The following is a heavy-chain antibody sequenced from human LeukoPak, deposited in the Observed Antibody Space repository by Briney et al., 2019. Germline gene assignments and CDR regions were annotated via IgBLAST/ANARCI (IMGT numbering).Heavy chain of an antibody. J-gene: IGHJ3*02. Sequence: SETLSLTCTVSGGSISSSTYYWGWIRQPPGKGLEWIGSMYYSGNIYYNPSLKSRVTISVDTSKNQSSLKLSSVTAADTAVYYCARDHVRFIRRRNNVFDIWGQGTMVTVSS. CDR2: MYYSGNI. D-gene: IGHD1-14*01. CDR1: GGSISSSTYY. CDR3: ARDHVRFIRRRNNVFDI. V-gene: IGHV4-39*07.